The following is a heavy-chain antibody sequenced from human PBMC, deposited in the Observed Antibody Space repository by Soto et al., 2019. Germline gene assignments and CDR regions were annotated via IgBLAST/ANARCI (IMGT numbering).Heavy chain of an antibody. CDR3: ARDISYLFDY. CDR1: GFTFTSYW. J-gene: IGHJ4*02. V-gene: IGHV3-7*01. CDR2: INQDGNDK. D-gene: IGHD3-3*02. Sequence: GGSLRLSCAASGFTFTSYWMTWVRQAPGKGLEWVANINQDGNDKYYVLSVKGRFTISRDNAKNSLFLQMDSLRPEDTAVYYCARDISYLFDYCGREPWSPSPQ.